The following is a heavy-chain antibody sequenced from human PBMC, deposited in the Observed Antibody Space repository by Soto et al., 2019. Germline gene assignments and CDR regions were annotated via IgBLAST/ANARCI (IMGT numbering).Heavy chain of an antibody. CDR2: ISGYNANT. Sequence: QVQLVQSGGEVKKPGASVKVSCKASGYTFSNYGITWVRQAPGQGLEWMGWISGYNANTIYAQKFEGRVTMTKDTNRGYKELRNLTFDDRAVYLCASERQLEPLPYWGQGTPVFVSS. CDR1: GYTFSNYG. CDR3: ASERQLEPLPY. V-gene: IGHV1-18*01. J-gene: IGHJ4*02. D-gene: IGHD3-10*01.